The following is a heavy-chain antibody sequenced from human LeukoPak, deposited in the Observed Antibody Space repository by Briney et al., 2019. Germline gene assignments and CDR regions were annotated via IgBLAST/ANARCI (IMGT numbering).Heavy chain of an antibody. D-gene: IGHD3-3*02. CDR1: GFTFSSYA. J-gene: IGHJ6*03. CDR2: ISYDGSNK. CDR3: ARGGHFWSGYWDYCYYMDV. Sequence: GGSLRLSCAASGFTFSSYAMHWVRQAPGKGLEWVAVISYDGSNKYYADSVKGRFTISRDNSKNTPYLQMNSLRAEDTAVYYCARGGHFWSGYWDYCYYMDVWGKGTTVTVSS. V-gene: IGHV3-30-3*01.